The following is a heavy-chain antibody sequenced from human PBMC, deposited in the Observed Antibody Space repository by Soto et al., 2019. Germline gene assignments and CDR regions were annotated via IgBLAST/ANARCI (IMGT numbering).Heavy chain of an antibody. V-gene: IGHV2-5*02. CDR2: IYWDDDK. J-gene: IGHJ6*02. CDR3: THSRCGGDCLQSYSSHYYFGMDV. Sequence: QITLMESGPTLVKPTQTLTLTCTFSGFSLSTGGVGVGWIRQPPGKALEWLALIYWDDDKRYSPSLRSRLTITNDTSNNQLVLTMPNMDPVDTATYYCTHSRCGGDCLQSYSSHYYFGMDVWGQGTTVTVSS. CDR1: GFSLSTGGVG. D-gene: IGHD2-21*02.